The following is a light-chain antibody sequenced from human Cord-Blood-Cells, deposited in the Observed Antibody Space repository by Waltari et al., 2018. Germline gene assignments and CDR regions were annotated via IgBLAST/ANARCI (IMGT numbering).Light chain of an antibody. CDR2: DVS. CDR1: SSDVVGYNY. CDR3: CSYAGSYTLV. J-gene: IGLJ2*01. V-gene: IGLV2-11*01. Sequence: QSALTQPRSVSGSPGPAVPTSFTGTSSDVVGYNYVCWYQQQPGKAPKLMIYDVSMRPAGVPDRFAGSKSGNTASLTISGLQAEDEADYYCCSYAGSYTLVFGGGTKLTVL.